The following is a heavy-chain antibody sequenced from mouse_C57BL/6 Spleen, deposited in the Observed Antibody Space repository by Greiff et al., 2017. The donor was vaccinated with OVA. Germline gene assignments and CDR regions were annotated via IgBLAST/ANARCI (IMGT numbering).Heavy chain of an antibody. J-gene: IGHJ4*01. CDR2: ISSGSSTI. CDR1: GFTFSDYG. Sequence: EVQLVESGGGLVKPGGSLKLSCAASGFTFSDYGMHWVRQAPEKGLEWVAYISSGSSTIYYADTVKGRFTISRDNAKNTLFLQMTSLRSEDTAMYYCARPDYYGSPYAMDYWGQGTSVTVSS. CDR3: ARPDYYGSPYAMDY. D-gene: IGHD1-1*01. V-gene: IGHV5-17*01.